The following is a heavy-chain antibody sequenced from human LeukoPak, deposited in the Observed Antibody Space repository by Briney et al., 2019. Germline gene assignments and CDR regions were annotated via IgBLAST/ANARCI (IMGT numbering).Heavy chain of an antibody. CDR2: IYYNGSA. CDR1: GGSISSGGYS. V-gene: IGHV4-30-4*07. D-gene: IGHD3-10*01. J-gene: IGHJ4*02. CDR3: ARVYMVRGVIDY. Sequence: SETLSLTCTVSGGSISSGGYSWTWIRQPPGKGLEWIGHIYYNGSAYYNPSLKSRVAISRDTSKNQFSLKLSSVTAADTAVYYCARVYMVRGVIDYWGQGTLVTVSS.